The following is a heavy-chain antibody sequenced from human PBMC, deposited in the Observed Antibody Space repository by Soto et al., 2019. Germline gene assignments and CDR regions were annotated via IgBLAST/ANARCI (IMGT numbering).Heavy chain of an antibody. V-gene: IGHV1-69*13. J-gene: IGHJ5*02. CDR2: IIPIFGTA. Sequence: SVKVSCKASRGTFSSYAISWVRQAPGQGLEWMGGIIPIFGTANYAQKFQGRVTITADESTSTAYMELSSLRSEDTAVYYCARERLGYCSGGSCSWFDPWGQGTLVTVPS. CDR3: ARERLGYCSGGSCSWFDP. D-gene: IGHD2-15*01. CDR1: RGTFSSYA.